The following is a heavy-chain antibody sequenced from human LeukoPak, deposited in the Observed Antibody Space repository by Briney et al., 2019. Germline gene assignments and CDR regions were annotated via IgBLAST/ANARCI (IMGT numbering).Heavy chain of an antibody. CDR2: ISAYNGNI. Sequence: ASVKVSCKASGYTFSSYGITWVRQAPGQGLEWMGWISAYNGNIKYAQNLQGRVSMTTDTATTTAYMELRSLRSDDTAVYYCARTPGIEVARGDFWGQGTLVTVP. D-gene: IGHD6-19*01. J-gene: IGHJ4*02. CDR1: GYTFSSYG. CDR3: ARTPGIEVARGDF. V-gene: IGHV1-18*01.